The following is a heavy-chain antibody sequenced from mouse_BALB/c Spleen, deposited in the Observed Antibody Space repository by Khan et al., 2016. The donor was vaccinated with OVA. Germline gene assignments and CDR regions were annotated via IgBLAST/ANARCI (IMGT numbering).Heavy chain of an antibody. CDR1: GYTFTSYW. D-gene: IGHD1-1*01. Sequence: DVVKPGASVKLSCKASGYTFTSYWINWIKQRPGQGLEWVGHIGPGSGNAYYNDIFKGKATLTVDTSSRIAYIQLSSLSSEDSAVYICARSNYYGRSHYAMDYWGQGTSVTVSS. CDR3: ARSNYYGRSHYAMDY. CDR2: IGPGSGNA. V-gene: IGHV1S41*01. J-gene: IGHJ4*01.